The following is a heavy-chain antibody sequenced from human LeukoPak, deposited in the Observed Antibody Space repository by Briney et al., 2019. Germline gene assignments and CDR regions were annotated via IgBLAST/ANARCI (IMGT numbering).Heavy chain of an antibody. D-gene: IGHD6-13*01. CDR2: IYYSGST. CDR3: ARGDSSSFAFDI. J-gene: IGHJ3*02. Sequence: ASETLSLTCTVSGGSISSSSYYWGWIRQPPGKGLEWIGSIYYSGSTYYNPSLKSRVTISVDTSKNQFSLKLSSVTAADTAVYYCARGDSSSFAFDIWGQGTMVTVSS. CDR1: GGSISSSSYY. V-gene: IGHV4-39*01.